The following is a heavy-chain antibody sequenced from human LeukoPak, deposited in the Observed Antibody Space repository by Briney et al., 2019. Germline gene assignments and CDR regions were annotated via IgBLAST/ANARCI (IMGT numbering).Heavy chain of an antibody. D-gene: IGHD5-18*01. J-gene: IGHJ4*02. CDR1: GGSISSYY. CDR2: IYYSGST. V-gene: IGHV4-59*12. Sequence: SETLSLTCTVSGGSISSYYWSWIRQPPGKGLEWIGYIYYSGSTNYNPSLKSRVTISVDTTKNQFSLKLSSVTAADTAVYYCARDGYPFDYWGQGTLVTVSS. CDR3: ARDGYPFDY.